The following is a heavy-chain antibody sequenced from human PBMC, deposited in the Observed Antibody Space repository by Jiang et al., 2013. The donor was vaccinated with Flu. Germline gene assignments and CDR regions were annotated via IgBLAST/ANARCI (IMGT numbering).Heavy chain of an antibody. D-gene: IGHD6-19*01. CDR2: IWYDGSNK. Sequence: VQLVESGGGVVRPGRSLRLSCAASGFTFSSYGMHWVRQAPGKGLEWVAVIWYDGSNKYYADSVKGRFTISRDNSKNTLYLQMNSLRAEDTAVYYCAREGSSGWYYYYYGMDVWGQGTTVTVSS. J-gene: IGHJ6*02. CDR1: GFTFSSYG. CDR3: AREGSSGWYYYYYGMDV. V-gene: IGHV3-33*01.